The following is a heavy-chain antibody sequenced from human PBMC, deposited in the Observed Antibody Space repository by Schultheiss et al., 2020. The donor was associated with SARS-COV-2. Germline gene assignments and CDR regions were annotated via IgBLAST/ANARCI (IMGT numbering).Heavy chain of an antibody. D-gene: IGHD3-16*01. J-gene: IGHJ6*02. CDR3: ARDPGGVLDV. CDR1: GFTFSSYA. CDR2: ISYDGSNK. Sequence: GESLKISCAASGFTFSSYATNWVRQAPGKGLEWVAVISYDGSNKYYADSVKGRFTISRDNSKNTLYLQMNSLRAEDTAVYYCARDPGGVLDVWGQGTTVTVSS. V-gene: IGHV3-30*07.